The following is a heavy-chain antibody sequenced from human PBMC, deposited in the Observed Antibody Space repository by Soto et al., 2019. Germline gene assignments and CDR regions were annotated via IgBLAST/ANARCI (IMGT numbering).Heavy chain of an antibody. J-gene: IGHJ4*02. Sequence: GGSLRLSXAGSGFTFSDYYMGWIREAPGKGLEWVSYIGSSGSNIYYADSVKNRFTISRDNAKSTLYLQMHSLRADDTAVYYCARGGYSYGYFDYWGQGTLVNVSS. D-gene: IGHD5-18*01. V-gene: IGHV3-11*01. CDR3: ARGGYSYGYFDY. CDR2: IGSSGSNI. CDR1: GFTFSDYY.